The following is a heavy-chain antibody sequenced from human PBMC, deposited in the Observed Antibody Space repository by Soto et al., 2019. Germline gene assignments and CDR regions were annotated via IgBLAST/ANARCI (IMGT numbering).Heavy chain of an antibody. CDR1: GGSFSGYY. CDR2: INHSGST. D-gene: IGHD2-21*01. Sequence: TSETLSLTCAVYGGSFSGYYWSWIRQPPGKGLEWIGEINHSGSTNYNPSLKSRVTISVGTSKNQFSLKLSSVTAADTAVYYCARGRSNRNWFDPWGQGTLVTVSS. CDR3: ARGRSNRNWFDP. V-gene: IGHV4-34*01. J-gene: IGHJ5*02.